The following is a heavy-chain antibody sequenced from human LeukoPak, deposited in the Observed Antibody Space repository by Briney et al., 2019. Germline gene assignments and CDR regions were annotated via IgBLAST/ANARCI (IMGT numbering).Heavy chain of an antibody. D-gene: IGHD7-27*01. CDR1: GFTVGSHY. J-gene: IGHJ4*02. Sequence: GGSLRLSCAASGFTVGSHYMSWVRRAPGKGLEWVSVIYSGGSTYNADSVEGRFTISRDNSKNTLYLQMNSLRAEDTAVYYRASGGNWGPNPFDYWGQGTLVTVSS. V-gene: IGHV3-53*01. CDR3: ASGGNWGPNPFDY. CDR2: IYSGGST.